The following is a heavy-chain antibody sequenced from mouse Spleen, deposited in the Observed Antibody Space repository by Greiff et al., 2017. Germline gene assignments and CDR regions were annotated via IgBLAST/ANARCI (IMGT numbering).Heavy chain of an antibody. D-gene: IGHD2-4*01. Sequence: EVKLMESGGGLVKPGGSLKLSCAASGFTFSSYTMSWVSQTPEKRLAWVATISGGGGNTYYSDSVKGRFTVSRDNAKNTLYLQMSSLRSEDTALFYCARQDYYYDEYFDVWGAGTPVTVSS. CDR3: ARQDYYYDEYFDV. CDR2: ISGGGGNT. V-gene: IGHV5-9*01. J-gene: IGHJ1*01. CDR1: GFTFSSYT.